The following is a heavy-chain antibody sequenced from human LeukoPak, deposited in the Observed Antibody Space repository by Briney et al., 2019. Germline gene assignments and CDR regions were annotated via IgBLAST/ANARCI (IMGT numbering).Heavy chain of an antibody. J-gene: IGHJ3*02. CDR2: IWYDGSNK. CDR3: ARDFWRYENARNAFDI. CDR1: GFTFSSYG. V-gene: IGHV3-33*01. Sequence: GGSLRLSCAASGFTFSSYGMHWVRQAPGKGLEWVAVIWYDGSNKYYADSVKGRFTISRDNSKNTLYLQMNSLRAEDTAVYYCARDFWRYENARNAFDIWGQRTKVTVSS. D-gene: IGHD3-3*01.